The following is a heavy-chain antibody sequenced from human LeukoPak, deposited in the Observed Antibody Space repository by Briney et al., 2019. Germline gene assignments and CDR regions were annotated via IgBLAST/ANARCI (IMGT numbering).Heavy chain of an antibody. V-gene: IGHV1-2*02. CDR2: IKTNSGGT. CDR1: GYTFTGYY. Sequence: GASVKVSCTASGYTFTGYYMHWVRQAPGQGLEWMGWIKTNSGGTNYAQKFQGRITMTRDTSISTGHMELSRLRSDDTAVYYCARAKVYGDYYYYYGMDVWGQGTTVTVSS. J-gene: IGHJ6*02. D-gene: IGHD4-17*01. CDR3: ARAKVYGDYYYYYGMDV.